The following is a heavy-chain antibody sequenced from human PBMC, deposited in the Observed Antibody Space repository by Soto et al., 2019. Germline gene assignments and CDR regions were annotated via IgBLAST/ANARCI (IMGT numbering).Heavy chain of an antibody. V-gene: IGHV3-11*01. Sequence: PGGSLRLSCAASGFTFSDYYMSWIRQAPGKGLEWVSYISSSGSTIYYADSVKGRFTISRDNAKNSLYLQMNSLRAEDTAVYYCAREESLDYDFWSGYSNYGMDVWGQGTTVTVSS. D-gene: IGHD3-3*01. CDR3: AREESLDYDFWSGYSNYGMDV. CDR2: ISSSGSTI. CDR1: GFTFSDYY. J-gene: IGHJ6*02.